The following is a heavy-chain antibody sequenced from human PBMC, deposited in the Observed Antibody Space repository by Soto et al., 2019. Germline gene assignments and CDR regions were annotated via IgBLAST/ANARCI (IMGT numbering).Heavy chain of an antibody. CDR1: GGTFSSYA. Sequence: QVQLVQSGAEVKKPGSSVKVSCKASGGTFSSYAISCVRQAPGQGLAWMGGIIPIFGTANYAQKFQGRVTITADESASTADMELSSRRSEDTAVYYCARAILGDCSGGSCYSGGFDYWGQGTLVTVSS. CDR2: IIPIFGTA. CDR3: ARAILGDCSGGSCYSGGFDY. D-gene: IGHD2-15*01. J-gene: IGHJ4*02. V-gene: IGHV1-69*01.